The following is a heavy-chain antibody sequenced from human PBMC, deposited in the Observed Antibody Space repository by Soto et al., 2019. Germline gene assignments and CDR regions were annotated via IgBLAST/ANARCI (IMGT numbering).Heavy chain of an antibody. CDR1: GFTFSQYV. J-gene: IGHJ4*02. V-gene: IGHV3-33*01. CDR2: IWSGGQNT. Sequence: GGSLRLSCAASGFTFSQYVFHWVRQSPGKGLEWVAVIWSGGQNTYNADSVKGRFTISRDDSKNTVYLQMDSLRAEDTAVYYCARDSSGGPTDFDYWGQGTLVTVSS. CDR3: ARDSSGGPTDFDY. D-gene: IGHD3-10*01.